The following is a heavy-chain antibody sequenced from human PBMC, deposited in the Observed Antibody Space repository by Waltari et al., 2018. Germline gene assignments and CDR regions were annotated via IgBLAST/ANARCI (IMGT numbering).Heavy chain of an antibody. Sequence: QVQLVQSGAEVKKPGASVKVSCKASGYTFTSYGISWVRQAPGQGLEWMGWISAYNGNTNYAQKLQGRVTMTTDTSTSTAYMELRSLRSDDTAVYYCARSMYYYDRRSNFWVDPWGQGTLVTVSS. CDR1: GYTFTSYG. CDR2: ISAYNGNT. J-gene: IGHJ5*02. V-gene: IGHV1-18*01. CDR3: ARSMYYYDRRSNFWVDP. D-gene: IGHD3-22*01.